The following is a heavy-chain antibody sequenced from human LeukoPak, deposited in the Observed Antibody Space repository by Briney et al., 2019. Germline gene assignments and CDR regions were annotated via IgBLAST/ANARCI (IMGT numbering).Heavy chain of an antibody. D-gene: IGHD6-13*01. CDR1: GFTFSSYG. V-gene: IGHV3-30*18. J-gene: IGHJ4*02. CDR3: AKVGQQLAHFDY. Sequence: GASLRLFCAASGFTFSSYGMHWVRQAPGKGLEWVAVISYDGSNKYYADSVKGRFTISRDNSKNTLYLQMNSLGAEDTAVYYCAKVGQQLAHFDYWGQGTLVTVSS. CDR2: ISYDGSNK.